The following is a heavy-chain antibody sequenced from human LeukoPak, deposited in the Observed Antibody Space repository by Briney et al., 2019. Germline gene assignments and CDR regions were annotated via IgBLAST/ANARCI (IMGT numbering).Heavy chain of an antibody. D-gene: IGHD3-10*01. Sequence: GGSLRLSCAASGFTFSDYYMSWIRQAPGKGLEWVSYISSSGSTIYYADSVKGRFTISRDNAKNSLYLQMNSLRAEDMAVYYCARASGLLWFGELSPEYFDYWGQGTLVTVSS. CDR3: ARASGLLWFGELSPEYFDY. CDR2: ISSSGSTI. CDR1: GFTFSDYY. J-gene: IGHJ4*02. V-gene: IGHV3-11*01.